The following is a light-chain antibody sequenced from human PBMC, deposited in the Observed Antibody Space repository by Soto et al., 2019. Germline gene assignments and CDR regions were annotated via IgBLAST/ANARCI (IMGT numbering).Light chain of an antibody. Sequence: EILMTQSPATLSVSPGERATLSCRASQSVSSNLAWYQQKPGQAPRLLIYGASIRATGIPDRFSGSESGTDFTLTISRLEPADFAVYYCQYYGSSSTFGQGTKVDIK. V-gene: IGKV3-20*01. CDR3: QYYGSSST. CDR1: QSVSSN. J-gene: IGKJ1*01. CDR2: GAS.